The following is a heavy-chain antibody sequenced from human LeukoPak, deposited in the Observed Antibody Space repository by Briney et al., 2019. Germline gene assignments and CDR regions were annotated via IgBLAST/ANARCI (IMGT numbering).Heavy chain of an antibody. CDR3: AKEGGEEYYGSGSYPYYFDY. CDR2: IYSGGST. CDR1: GFTVSSNY. D-gene: IGHD3-10*01. Sequence: GGSLRLSCAASGFTVSSNYMSWVRQAPGKGLEWVSVIYSGGSTYYADSVKGRFTISRDNSKNTLYLQMNSLRAEDTAVYYCAKEGGEEYYGSGSYPYYFDYWGQGTLVTVSS. V-gene: IGHV3-53*01. J-gene: IGHJ4*02.